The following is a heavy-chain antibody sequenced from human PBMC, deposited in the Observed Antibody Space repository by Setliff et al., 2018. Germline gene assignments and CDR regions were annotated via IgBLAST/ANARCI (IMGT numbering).Heavy chain of an antibody. CDR2: VRYDEGNK. D-gene: IGHD6-25*01. Sequence: GGSLRLSCAASGFTFSNHGMLWVRQAPGKGLEGVTFVRYDEGNKYYADSVKGRFTITRDNPRSTLYLQMNSLRAEGTALNYCANNDQRPRNLDYWGQGTLVTVSS. CDR1: GFTFSNHG. V-gene: IGHV3-30*02. CDR3: ANNDQRPRNLDY. J-gene: IGHJ4*02.